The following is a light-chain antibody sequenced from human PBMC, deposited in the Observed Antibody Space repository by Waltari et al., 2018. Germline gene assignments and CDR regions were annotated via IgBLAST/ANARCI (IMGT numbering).Light chain of an antibody. CDR2: WAS. J-gene: IGKJ1*01. V-gene: IGKV4-1*01. Sequence: DIVMTQSPDSLAVSLGERAAINCKSSQSVLYSPNNKNYLAWFQQKPGQPPKLLIYWASTRESGVPDRFSGSGSGTDFTLTISSLQAEDVAVYYCQQYCSVPPTFGQGTRVEIK. CDR3: QQYCSVPPT. CDR1: QSVLYSPNNKNY.